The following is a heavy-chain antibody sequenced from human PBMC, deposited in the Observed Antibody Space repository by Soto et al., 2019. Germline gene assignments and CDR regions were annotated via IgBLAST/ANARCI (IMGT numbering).Heavy chain of an antibody. Sequence: KPSETLSLTCTVSGGSISSSSYYWGWIRQPPGKGLEWIGSIYYSGSTYYNPSLKSRVTISVDTSKNQFSLKLSSVTAADTAVYYCARLTTGYWFDPWGQGTLVTVSS. V-gene: IGHV4-39*01. D-gene: IGHD3-3*01. CDR3: ARLTTGYWFDP. J-gene: IGHJ5*02. CDR1: GGSISSSSYY. CDR2: IYYSGST.